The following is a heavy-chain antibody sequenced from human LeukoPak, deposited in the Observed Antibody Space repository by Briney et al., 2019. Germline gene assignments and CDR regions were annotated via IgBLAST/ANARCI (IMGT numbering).Heavy chain of an antibody. J-gene: IGHJ4*02. V-gene: IGHV3-23*01. CDR3: AKAANVDIVATIPANLDF. CDR2: ISGSGGGT. Sequence: GXXLXLSCAASGFTFCSFVMSWVRQAPGKGLEWVSDISGSGGGTYYADSVKGRFTISRDNSRNTLYLQMNSLRAEDTAVYYCAKAANVDIVATIPANLDFWGQGTLVTVSS. CDR1: GFTFCSFV. D-gene: IGHD5-12*01.